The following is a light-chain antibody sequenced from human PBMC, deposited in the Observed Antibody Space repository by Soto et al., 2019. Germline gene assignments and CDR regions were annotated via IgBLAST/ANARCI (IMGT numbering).Light chain of an antibody. CDR2: DVS. V-gene: IGLV2-11*01. CDR3: CSYAGSYTFSV. J-gene: IGLJ3*02. Sequence: QSALTQPRSVSGSPGQSVTISCTGTSSDVGGYNYVSWYQQHPGKAPTLMIYDVSKRPSGVPDRFSGSKSGNTASLTISGLQAEDEADYYCCSYAGSYTFSVFGGGTKVTVL. CDR1: SSDVGGYNY.